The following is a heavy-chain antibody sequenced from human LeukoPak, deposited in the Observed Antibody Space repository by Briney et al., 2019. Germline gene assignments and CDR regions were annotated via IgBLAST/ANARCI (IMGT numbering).Heavy chain of an antibody. CDR3: ARGIYGDYDH. Sequence: GGSLRLSCAASGFTFSDYAMSWVRQAPGKGLEWVSAISSSGGGTYYADSVKGRFTISRDNSKDTLSLQMNSLRAEDTAVHYCARGIYGDYDHWGQGTLVTVST. J-gene: IGHJ1*01. V-gene: IGHV3-23*01. CDR1: GFTFSDYA. CDR2: ISSSGGGT. D-gene: IGHD4-17*01.